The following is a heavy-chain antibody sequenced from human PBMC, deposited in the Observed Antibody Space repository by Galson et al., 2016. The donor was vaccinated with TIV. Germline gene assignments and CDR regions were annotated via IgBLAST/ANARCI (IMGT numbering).Heavy chain of an antibody. CDR1: GFTFDDYP. CDR3: AKDLKQDASMDYYFFPGMDV. J-gene: IGHJ6*02. D-gene: IGHD5-18*01. V-gene: IGHV3-9*01. Sequence: SLRLSCAASGFTFDDYPMHWVRHAPGKGLEWLSAINRRGTSVVYADSVNGLFTISRDNGRRSLNLQMNNMRTEDTAFYYCAKDLKQDASMDYYFFPGMDVWGQGTTVIVSS. CDR2: INRRGTSV.